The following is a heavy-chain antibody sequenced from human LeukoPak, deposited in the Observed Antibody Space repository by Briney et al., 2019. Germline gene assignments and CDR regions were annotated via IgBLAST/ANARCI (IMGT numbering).Heavy chain of an antibody. J-gene: IGHJ5*02. Sequence: ASVNVSCKASGYTFTGYYMHWVRQAPGQGLEWMGWINPNSGGTNYAQKFQGRVTMTRDTSNSTAYMELSRLRSDDTAMYYCARGIASTSCYGPSCNWFDPWGQGTLVTVSS. CDR3: ARGIASTSCYGPSCNWFDP. V-gene: IGHV1-2*02. D-gene: IGHD2-2*01. CDR1: GYTFTGYY. CDR2: INPNSGGT.